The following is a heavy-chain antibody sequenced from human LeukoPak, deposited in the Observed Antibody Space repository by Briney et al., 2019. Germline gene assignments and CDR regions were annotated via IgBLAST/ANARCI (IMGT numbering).Heavy chain of an antibody. CDR2: ISSSSSYI. Sequence: AGGSLRLSCAASGFTFSSYSMNWVRQAPGKGLEWVSSISSSSSYIYYADSVKGRFTISRDNAKNSLYLQMNSLRAEDTAVYYCARERLTYYDILTGYKSKYYFDYWGQGTLVTVSS. V-gene: IGHV3-21*01. CDR3: ARERLTYYDILTGYKSKYYFDY. D-gene: IGHD3-9*01. CDR1: GFTFSSYS. J-gene: IGHJ4*02.